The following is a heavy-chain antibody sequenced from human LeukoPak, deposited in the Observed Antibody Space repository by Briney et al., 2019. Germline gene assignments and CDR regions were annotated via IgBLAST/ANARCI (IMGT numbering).Heavy chain of an antibody. J-gene: IGHJ4*02. CDR2: INTNGDDA. CDR3: VKDLRGGGYYTSFDY. V-gene: IGHV3-64D*09. D-gene: IGHD3-10*01. CDR1: GFTFSSYE. Sequence: PGGSLRLSCAVSGFTFSSYEMNWVRQAPGKGLEHVSTINTNGDDAYYADSVKGRFTISRDNSKRTLYLRMSSLRAEDTAVYYCVKDLRGGGYYTSFDYWGQGTLVTVSS.